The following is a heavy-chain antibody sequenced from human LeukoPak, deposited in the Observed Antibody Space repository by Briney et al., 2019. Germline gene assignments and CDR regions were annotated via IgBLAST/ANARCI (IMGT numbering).Heavy chain of an antibody. D-gene: IGHD5-12*01. V-gene: IGHV4-61*02. J-gene: IGHJ3*02. CDR3: ARPYSGYDLFAFDI. CDR2: IHTSGST. CDR1: GGSISSAYY. Sequence: SQTLSLTCTVSGGSISSAYYWTWIRQPAGKGLEWIGRIHTSGSTYYNPSLKSRVTISVDMSDSQFSLKMTSVTAADTAVYYCARPYSGYDLFAFDIWGQGTMVTVSS.